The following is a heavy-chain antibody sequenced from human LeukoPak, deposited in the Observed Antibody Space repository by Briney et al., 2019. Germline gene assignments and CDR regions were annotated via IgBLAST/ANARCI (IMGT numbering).Heavy chain of an antibody. CDR3: AKRLSGWYWVDY. V-gene: IGHV3-23*01. CDR1: GLTFRSYA. J-gene: IGHJ4*02. D-gene: IGHD6-19*01. CDR2: ISGSGGST. Sequence: GGSLRLSCAASGLTFRSYAMSWVRQAPGKGLEWVSAISGSGGSTYHADSVKGRFTITRDNSKNTLCLQMNSLRADDTAVYYCAKRLSGWYWVDYWGQGTLVTVSS.